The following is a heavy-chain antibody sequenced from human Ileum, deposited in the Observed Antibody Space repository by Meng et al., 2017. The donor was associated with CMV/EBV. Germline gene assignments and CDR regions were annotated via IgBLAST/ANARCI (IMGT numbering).Heavy chain of an antibody. CDR3: TRDLLVAAAAVFDS. CDR2: IYITGRT. V-gene: IGHV4-4*07. CDR1: GDSGTRHW. J-gene: IGHJ4*02. Sequence: VSGPARVSPSEALSLTCLVSGDSGTRHWWSWIRQSAAKGLGWIGRIYITGRTNYNPSLKSRVTLSIDKSKDQFSLRLNSVTAADTAVYYCTRDLLVAAAAVFDSWGQGTLVTVSS. D-gene: IGHD6-13*01.